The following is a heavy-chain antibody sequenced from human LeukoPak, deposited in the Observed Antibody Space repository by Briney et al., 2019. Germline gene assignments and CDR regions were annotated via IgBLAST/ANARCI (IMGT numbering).Heavy chain of an antibody. V-gene: IGHV4-59*01. J-gene: IGHJ3*02. D-gene: IGHD2-2*01. CDR1: GGSISSYY. CDR2: IYYSGST. CDR3: ARVLVRRSRHDAFDI. Sequence: KPSETLSLTCTVSGGSISSYYWSWIRQPPGKGLEWIGYIYYSGSTNYNPSLKSRVTISVDTSKNQFSLKLSSVTAADTAVYYCARVLVRRSRHDAFDIWGQGTMVTVSS.